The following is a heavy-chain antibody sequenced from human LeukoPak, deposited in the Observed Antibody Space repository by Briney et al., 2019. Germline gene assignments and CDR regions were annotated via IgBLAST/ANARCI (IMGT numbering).Heavy chain of an antibody. CDR3: ARDSLYGRGAFDI. D-gene: IGHD2-2*02. CDR2: INWNGGST. Sequence: AGGSLRLSCAASGFTFSSYSMNWVRQAPGKGLEWVSVINWNGGSTSYADSVKGRFTISRDNAKNSLYLQMNSLRAEDTALYYCARDSLYGRGAFDIWGQGTMVTVSS. J-gene: IGHJ3*02. CDR1: GFTFSSYS. V-gene: IGHV3-20*04.